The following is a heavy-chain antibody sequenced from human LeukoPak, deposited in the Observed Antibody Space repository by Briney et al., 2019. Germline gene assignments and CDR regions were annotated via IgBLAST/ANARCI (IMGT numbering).Heavy chain of an antibody. D-gene: IGHD2-15*01. CDR3: AKGLRMSLYDMDV. V-gene: IGHV3-30*18. CDR1: GFTFSSYG. J-gene: IGHJ6*02. Sequence: GGSLRLSCAASGFTFSSYGMHWVRQAPGKGLEWVAVISYDGSNKYYADSVKGRFTISRDNPKNTLFLQMNSLRAEDTAVYYCAKGLRMSLYDMDVWGQGTTVTVSS. CDR2: ISYDGSNK.